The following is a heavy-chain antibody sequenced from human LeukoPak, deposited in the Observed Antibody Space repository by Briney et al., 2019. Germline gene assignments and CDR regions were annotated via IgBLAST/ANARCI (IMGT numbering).Heavy chain of an antibody. CDR1: GGSISSSNYY. J-gene: IGHJ3*02. D-gene: IGHD2-2*01. CDR3: ARSYCSSTSCYAVGAFDI. CDR2: IYYSGST. Sequence: SETLSLTCTVSGGSISSSNYYWGWIRQPPGKGLERIGSIYYSGSTYYNPSLKSRVTISVDTSKKQFSLRLSSVTAADTAVYYCARSYCSSTSCYAVGAFDIWGQGTLVTVSS. V-gene: IGHV4-39*01.